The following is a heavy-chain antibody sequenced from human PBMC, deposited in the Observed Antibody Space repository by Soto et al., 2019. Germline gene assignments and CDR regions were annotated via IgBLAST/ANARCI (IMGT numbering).Heavy chain of an antibody. Sequence: EVHLVESGGGLVKPGGSLRLSRAASGFTFNTYSMNWVRQAPGKGLEWVSSISGSSSYIYYGDSVKGRFTISRDNAKNSLYLQMNSLRAEDTAVYYCARALGYSNSWYDDWGQGTLVTVSS. CDR2: ISGSSSYI. V-gene: IGHV3-21*01. D-gene: IGHD6-13*01. CDR3: ARALGYSNSWYDD. J-gene: IGHJ5*02. CDR1: GFTFNTYS.